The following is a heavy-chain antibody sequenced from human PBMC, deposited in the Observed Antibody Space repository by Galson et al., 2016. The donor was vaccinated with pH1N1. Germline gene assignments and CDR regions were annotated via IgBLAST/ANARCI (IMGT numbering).Heavy chain of an antibody. CDR1: GFTFSSYG. CDR2: ISYDGSNK. CDR3: AKVVRGSSWPSFDT. D-gene: IGHD6-13*01. Sequence: SLRLSCAASGFTFSSYGFHWVRQAPGKGLEWVAVISYDGSNKYYADSVKGRFTISRDNSKNTLYLQMNSLRAEDTAVYYCAKVVRGSSWPSFDTWGQGTLVTVSS. V-gene: IGHV3-30*18. J-gene: IGHJ5*02.